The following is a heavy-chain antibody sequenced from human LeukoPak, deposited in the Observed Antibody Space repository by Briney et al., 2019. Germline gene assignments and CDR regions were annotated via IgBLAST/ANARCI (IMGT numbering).Heavy chain of an antibody. J-gene: IGHJ4*02. V-gene: IGHV3-23*01. Sequence: PGGSLRLSCAASGFTFSNYAMTWVRQAPGKGLQWVSSISDSGTSTDYADSVKGRFTIARDNSKNTVYLQMNSLRAGDTAVYYCAKGPRYCSSTSCYRGDYWGQGTLATVSS. CDR3: AKGPRYCSSTSCYRGDY. CDR2: ISDSGTST. D-gene: IGHD2-2*01. CDR1: GFTFSNYA.